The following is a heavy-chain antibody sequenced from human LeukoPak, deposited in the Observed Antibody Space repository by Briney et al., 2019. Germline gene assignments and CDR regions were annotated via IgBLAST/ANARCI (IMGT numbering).Heavy chain of an antibody. D-gene: IGHD3-3*01. CDR3: ARLTYYDFWSGYQTFDY. CDR1: GFSLSTSGMC. V-gene: IGHV2-70*11. J-gene: IGHJ4*02. CDR2: IDWDDDK. Sequence: SGPALVKPTQTLTLTCTFSGFSLSTSGMCVSWIRQPPGKALEWLARIDWDDDKYYSTSLKTRLTISKDTSKNQVVLTMTNMDPVDTATYYCARLTYYDFWSGYQTFDYWGQGTQVTVSS.